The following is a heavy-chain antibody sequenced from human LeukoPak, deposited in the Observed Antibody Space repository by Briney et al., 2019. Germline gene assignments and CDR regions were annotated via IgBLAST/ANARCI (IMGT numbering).Heavy chain of an antibody. Sequence: GGSLRLSCAASGFTFSDYEINWVRQAPGQGLEWVSCISTSGSTTYYADSVKGRFTISRDNAKNSLFLQMNTLTVEDTAVYYCARGALHVFDYWGQGTPVTVSS. D-gene: IGHD3-10*02. J-gene: IGHJ4*02. CDR1: GFTFSDYE. CDR3: ARGALHVFDY. V-gene: IGHV3-48*03. CDR2: ISTSGSTT.